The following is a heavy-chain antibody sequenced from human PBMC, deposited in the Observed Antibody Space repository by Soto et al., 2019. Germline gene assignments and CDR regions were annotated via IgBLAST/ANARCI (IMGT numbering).Heavy chain of an antibody. CDR1: GFTFSSSA. J-gene: IGHJ3*02. D-gene: IGHD6-19*01. V-gene: IGHV1-58*01. CDR3: ARARGRQWLVLGAFDI. CDR2: IVVGSGNT. Sequence: GASVKVSCKASGFTFSSSAVQWVRQARGQRLEWIGWIVVGSGNTKYAQQFQGWITMTRDTSISTAYMELSRLRSDGTAVYYCARARGRQWLVLGAFDIWGQGTMVTVSS.